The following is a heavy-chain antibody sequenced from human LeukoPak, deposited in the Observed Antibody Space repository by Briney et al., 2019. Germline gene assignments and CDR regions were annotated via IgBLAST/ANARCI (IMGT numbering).Heavy chain of an antibody. Sequence: VSVKVSCKASGYTFTSYDIKLVRQATGQGLEWMGWMNPNSGNTGYAQKFQGRVTMTRNTSISTAYMELSSLRSEDTAVYYCARGREGGTTMIVVVYDYWGQGTLVTVSS. CDR2: MNPNSGNT. V-gene: IGHV1-8*01. CDR1: GYTFTSYD. CDR3: ARGREGGTTMIVVVYDY. J-gene: IGHJ4*02. D-gene: IGHD3-22*01.